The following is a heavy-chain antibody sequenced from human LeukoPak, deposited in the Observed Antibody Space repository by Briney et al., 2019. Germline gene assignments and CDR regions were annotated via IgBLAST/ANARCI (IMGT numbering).Heavy chain of an antibody. CDR3: AREDSGSPPSYDY. CDR2: INPSGGST. D-gene: IGHD1-26*01. V-gene: IGHV1-46*01. CDR1: GYTFTSYG. Sequence: ASVKVSCKASGYTFTSYGISWVRQAPGQGLEWMGIINPSGGSTSYAQKFQGRVTMTRDTSTSTVYMELSSLRSEDTAVYYCAREDSGSPPSYDYWGQGTLVTVSS. J-gene: IGHJ4*02.